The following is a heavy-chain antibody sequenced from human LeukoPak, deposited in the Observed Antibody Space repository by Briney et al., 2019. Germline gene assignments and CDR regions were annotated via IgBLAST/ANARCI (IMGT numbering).Heavy chain of an antibody. CDR1: GFTFSSYA. J-gene: IGHJ4*02. D-gene: IGHD6-19*01. Sequence: GGSLRLSCAASGFTFSSYAMSWVRQAPGRGLDWLSTISGSGAFPYYAGSVKGRFTISRDNSKNTLSLQMNSLRAADTAVYYCAKAVASGRSFDYWGQGTLVTVSS. V-gene: IGHV3-23*01. CDR2: ISGSGAFP. CDR3: AKAVASGRSFDY.